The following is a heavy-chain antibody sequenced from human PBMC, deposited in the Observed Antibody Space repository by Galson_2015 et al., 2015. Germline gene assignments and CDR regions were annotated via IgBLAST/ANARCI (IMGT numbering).Heavy chain of an antibody. CDR3: AHSKNGELLSTFDY. D-gene: IGHD3-10*01. CDR1: GFSLSTSEVG. V-gene: IGHV2-5*02. Sequence: PALVKPTQTLTLTCTFSGFSLSTSEVGVGWIRQPPGKALEWLALIYWDDDKRYSSSLKSRLTITKDSSKNQVVLTMTNMDPVDTATYYCAHSKNGELLSTFDYWGQGTLVTVSS. CDR2: IYWDDDK. J-gene: IGHJ4*02.